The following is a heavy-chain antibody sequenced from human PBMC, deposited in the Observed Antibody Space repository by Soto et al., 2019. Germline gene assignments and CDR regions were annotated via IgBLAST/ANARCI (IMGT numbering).Heavy chain of an antibody. CDR1: GGSVSSGSYY. Sequence: QVQLQESGPGLVKPSETLSLTCTVSGGSVSSGSYYWSWIRQPPGKGLEWIGYIYYSGSTNYNPSLKSRVTISVDTSKNQFSLKLSSVTAADTAVYYCARGNDSSGWRGDFDYWGQGTLVTVSS. CDR3: ARGNDSSGWRGDFDY. J-gene: IGHJ4*02. D-gene: IGHD6-19*01. V-gene: IGHV4-61*01. CDR2: IYYSGST.